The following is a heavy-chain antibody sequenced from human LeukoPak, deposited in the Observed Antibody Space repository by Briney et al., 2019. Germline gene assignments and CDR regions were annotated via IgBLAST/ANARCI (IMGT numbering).Heavy chain of an antibody. CDR3: ARDSNWDGPHYMDV. Sequence: ASETLSLTCTVSGGSISSYYWSWIRQPAGKGLEWIGRIYTSGSTNYNPSLKSRVTMSVDTSKNQFSLKLSSVTAADTAVYYCARDSNWDGPHYMDVWGKGTTVTVSS. CDR2: IYTSGST. J-gene: IGHJ6*03. CDR1: GGSISSYY. D-gene: IGHD1-1*01. V-gene: IGHV4-4*07.